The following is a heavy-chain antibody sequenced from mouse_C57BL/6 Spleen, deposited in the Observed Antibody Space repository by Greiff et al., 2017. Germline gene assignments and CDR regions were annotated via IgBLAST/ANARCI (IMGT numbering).Heavy chain of an antibody. CDR2: SRNKANDYTT. D-gene: IGHD1-1*01. CDR1: GFTFSDFY. Sequence: EVKLVESGGGLVQSGRSLRLSCATSGFTFSDFYMEWVRQAPGKGLEWIAASRNKANDYTTEYSASVKGRFIVSRDTSQSILYLQMNALRAEDTASYYCARAPVYYGSYWYFDVWGTGTTVTVSS. CDR3: ARAPVYYGSYWYFDV. V-gene: IGHV7-1*01. J-gene: IGHJ1*03.